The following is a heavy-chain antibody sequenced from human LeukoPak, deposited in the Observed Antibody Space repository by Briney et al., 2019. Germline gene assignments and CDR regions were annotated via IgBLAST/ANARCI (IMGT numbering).Heavy chain of an antibody. CDR3: ARDIPYYYDSSGYFDY. D-gene: IGHD3-22*01. CDR2: IYHSGST. Sequence: SETLSLTCTVSGGSISSYYWGWIRQPPGKGLEWIGSIYHSGSTYYNPSLKSRVTISVDTSKNQFSLKLSSVTAADTAVYYCARDIPYYYDSSGYFDYWGQGTLVTVSS. CDR1: GGSISSYY. V-gene: IGHV4-38-2*02. J-gene: IGHJ4*02.